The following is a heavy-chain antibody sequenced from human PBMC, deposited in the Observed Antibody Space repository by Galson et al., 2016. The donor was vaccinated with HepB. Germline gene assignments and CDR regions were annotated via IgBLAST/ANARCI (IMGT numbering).Heavy chain of an antibody. CDR2: IYSGGST. CDR3: ARGGVGATTSERRQYCDY. V-gene: IGHV3-53*01. J-gene: IGHJ4*02. Sequence: SLRLSCAASGFTVSTNYMIWVRQAPGKGLEWVSSIYSGGSTYYADSVKGRFTISRDNSKNTVYLQMNSLRAEDTAVYYCARGGVGATTSERRQYCDYWGQGTLVTVSS. D-gene: IGHD1-26*01. CDR1: GFTVSTNY.